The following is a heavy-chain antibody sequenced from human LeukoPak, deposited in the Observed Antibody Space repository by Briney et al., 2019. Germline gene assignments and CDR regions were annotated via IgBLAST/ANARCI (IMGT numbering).Heavy chain of an antibody. D-gene: IGHD2-15*01. Sequence: PSETLSLTCTGSGGSISTYSWKWIRQPPGKGLEWIGYIYNSGSTNYNPSLKSRVSMSVDTSKNRFSLKLNSVTAADTAVYYCARVLMVVAATDAFGIWGQGTTVTVSS. CDR1: GGSISTYS. CDR2: IYNSGST. J-gene: IGHJ3*02. V-gene: IGHV4-59*01. CDR3: ARVLMVVAATDAFGI.